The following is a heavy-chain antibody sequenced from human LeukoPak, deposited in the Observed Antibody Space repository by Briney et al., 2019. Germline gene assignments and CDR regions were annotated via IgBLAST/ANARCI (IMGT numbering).Heavy chain of an antibody. CDR2: IYTGGST. CDR3: ARGYCSSTSCLRAGYYYYYYYMDV. CDR1: GGSISSYY. Sequence: PSETLSLTCTVSGGSISSYYWSWIRQPAGKGLEWIGRIYTGGSTNYNPSLKSRVTISVDKSKNQFSLKLSSVTAADTAVYYCARGYCSSTSCLRAGYYYYYYYMDVWGKGTTVTVSS. V-gene: IGHV4-4*07. J-gene: IGHJ6*03. D-gene: IGHD2-2*01.